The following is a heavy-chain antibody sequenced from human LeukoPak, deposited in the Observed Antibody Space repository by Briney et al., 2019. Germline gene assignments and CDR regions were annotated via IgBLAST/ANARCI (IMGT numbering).Heavy chain of an antibody. V-gene: IGHV4-4*02. D-gene: IGHD3-10*01. Sequence: KPSGTLSLTCAVSGGSISSSNWWSWVRQPPGKGLEWIGEIYHSGSTNYNPSLKSRVTISVDKSKNQFSLKLSSVTAADTAVYYCARSPTYSSASLDYWGQGTLVTVSS. CDR2: IYHSGST. J-gene: IGHJ4*02. CDR3: ARSPTYSSASLDY. CDR1: GGSISSSNW.